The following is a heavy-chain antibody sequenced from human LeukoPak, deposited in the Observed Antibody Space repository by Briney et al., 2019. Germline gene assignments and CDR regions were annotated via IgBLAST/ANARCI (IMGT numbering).Heavy chain of an antibody. D-gene: IGHD6-13*01. V-gene: IGHV3-48*03. Sequence: GGSLRLSCAASGFTFSSYEMNWVRQAPGKGLEWVSYISSSGSTIYYADSAKGRFTISRDNAKNSLYLKMNSLRAEDTAVYYCASGSYSSSWYSSYYYYGMDVWGKGTTVTVSS. CDR2: ISSSGSTI. J-gene: IGHJ6*04. CDR1: GFTFSSYE. CDR3: ASGSYSSSWYSSYYYYGMDV.